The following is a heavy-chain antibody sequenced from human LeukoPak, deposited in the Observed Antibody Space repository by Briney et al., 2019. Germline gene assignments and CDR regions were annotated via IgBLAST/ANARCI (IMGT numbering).Heavy chain of an antibody. V-gene: IGHV4-39*07. CDR2: LQYRGST. D-gene: IGHD3-22*01. CDR3: ARATQYYYDSSGYYFDY. J-gene: IGHJ4*02. CDR1: GGSISSSSSY. Sequence: PSETLSLTCSVSGGSISSSSSYWGWIRQSPGKGLEWIGSLQYRGSTYYNPSLKSRVTISVDTSKNQFSLKLSSVTAADTAVYYCARATQYYYDSSGYYFDYWGQGTPVTVSS.